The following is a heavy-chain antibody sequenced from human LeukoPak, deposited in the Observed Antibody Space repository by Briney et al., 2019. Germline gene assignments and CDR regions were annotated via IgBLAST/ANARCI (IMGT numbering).Heavy chain of an antibody. CDR1: GFTFSTYS. V-gene: IGHV3-21*01. Sequence: GGSLRLSRAASGFTFSTYSMNWVRQAPGKGLEWVSSISSSSTYIYYADSVKGRFTISRDNAKNSLYLQMNSLRAEDTAVYYCASDDSSKIRGQGTLVTVSS. D-gene: IGHD3-22*01. CDR3: ASDDSSKI. CDR2: ISSSSTYI. J-gene: IGHJ4*02.